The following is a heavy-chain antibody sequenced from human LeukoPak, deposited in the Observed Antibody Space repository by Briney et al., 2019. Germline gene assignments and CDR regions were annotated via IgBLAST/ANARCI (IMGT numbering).Heavy chain of an antibody. CDR2: IYYSGST. V-gene: IGHV4-39*06. CDR3: AILPARDTYYYDRSGYYRPGVH. Sequence: SETLSLTCTVSGGSISRSHYYWGWMRQPPGKGLEWIGSIYYSGSTYYDPSLKSRVTISVDTSKNQFPLKLSSVTAADTAVYYCAILPARDTYYYDRSGYYRPGVHWGQGTLVTVSS. D-gene: IGHD3-22*01. J-gene: IGHJ4*02. CDR1: GGSISRSHYY.